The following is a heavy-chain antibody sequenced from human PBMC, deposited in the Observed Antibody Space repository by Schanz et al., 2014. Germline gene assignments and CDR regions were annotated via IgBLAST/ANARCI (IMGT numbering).Heavy chain of an antibody. CDR1: GFTFSGYW. CDR2: IKLDGSEK. D-gene: IGHD4-17*01. J-gene: IGHJ4*02. Sequence: EVQLVESGGGLVQPGGSLRLSCAASGFTFSGYWMSWVRQAPGEGLVWVANIKLDGSEKYYVDSVKGRFTISRDNAKNSLYLQMNSLTAEDTAVYYCVRDTDYHFDYWGQGTLVTVSS. V-gene: IGHV3-7*01. CDR3: VRDTDYHFDY.